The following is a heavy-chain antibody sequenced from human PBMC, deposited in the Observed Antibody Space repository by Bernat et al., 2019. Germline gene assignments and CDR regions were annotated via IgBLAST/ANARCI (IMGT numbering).Heavy chain of an antibody. CDR3: ERGSSGSYYNPFDY. V-gene: IGHV2-70*04. CDR1: GFSLSTSGMR. D-gene: IGHD3-10*01. CDR2: IDWDDDK. Sequence: QVTLKESGPALVKPTQTLTLTCTFSGFSLSTSGMRVSWIRQPPGKALEWLARIDWDDDKFYSTSLKTRLTISKDTSKNQVVLTMTNMDPVDTATYYCERGSSGSYYNPFDYWGQGTLATASS. J-gene: IGHJ4*02.